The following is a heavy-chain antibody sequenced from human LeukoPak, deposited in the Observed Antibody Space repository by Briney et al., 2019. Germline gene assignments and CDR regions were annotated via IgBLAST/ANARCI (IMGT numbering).Heavy chain of an antibody. J-gene: IGHJ6*03. D-gene: IGHD2/OR15-2a*01. V-gene: IGHV4-59*12. CDR3: ARDETFKYYYMDV. CDR2: IYYSGST. Sequence: SETLSLTCTVSGGSISSYYWSWIRQPPGKGLEWIGYIYYSGSTNYNPSLKSRVTISVDTSKNQFSLKLSSVTAADTAVYYCARDETFKYYYMDVWGKGTTVTVSS. CDR1: GGSISSYY.